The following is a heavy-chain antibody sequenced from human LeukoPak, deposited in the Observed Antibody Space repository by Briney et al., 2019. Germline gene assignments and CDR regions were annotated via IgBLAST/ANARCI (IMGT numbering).Heavy chain of an antibody. CDR1: GGSIDSTN. Sequence: PSGTLSLTCGVSGGSIDSTNYWSWVRQAPGKGLEWVSAISGSGSSTYYADSVKGRFTISRDNSKNTLYLQMNSLRAEDTAVYYCAKDSLLSSGYYYIGLLCAFDIWGQGTMVTVSS. J-gene: IGHJ3*02. D-gene: IGHD3-22*01. CDR3: AKDSLLSSGYYYIGLLCAFDI. CDR2: ISGSGSST. V-gene: IGHV3-23*01.